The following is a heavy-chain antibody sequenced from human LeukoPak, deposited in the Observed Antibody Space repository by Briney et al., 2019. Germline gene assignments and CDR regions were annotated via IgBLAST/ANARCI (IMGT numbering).Heavy chain of an antibody. CDR1: GYTFTTYG. J-gene: IGHJ5*02. D-gene: IGHD2-2*02. V-gene: IGHV1-18*01. CDR3: ARGPRFCSSVSCFTSWFDP. Sequence: ASVKVSCKASGYTFTTYGISWVRQAPGQGLEWMGWISAYNGNTNYAQNLQARVTMTTDTSTSTAYLELRSLTSDDTAVYYCARGPRFCSSVSCFTSWFDPWGQGTLVTVSS. CDR2: ISAYNGNT.